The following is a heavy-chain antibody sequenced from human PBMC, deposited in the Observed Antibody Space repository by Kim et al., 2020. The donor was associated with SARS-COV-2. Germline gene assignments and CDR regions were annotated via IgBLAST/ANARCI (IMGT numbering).Heavy chain of an antibody. CDR3: ARDKLKAVAGGRGWFDP. CDR1: GYTFTSYG. CDR2: ISAYNGNT. D-gene: IGHD6-19*01. V-gene: IGHV1-18*01. Sequence: ASVKVSCKASGYTFTSYGISWVRQAPGQGLEWMGWISAYNGNTNYAQKLQGRVTMTTDTSTSTAYMELRSLRSDDTAVYYCARDKLKAVAGGRGWFDPWGQGTLVTVSS. J-gene: IGHJ5*02.